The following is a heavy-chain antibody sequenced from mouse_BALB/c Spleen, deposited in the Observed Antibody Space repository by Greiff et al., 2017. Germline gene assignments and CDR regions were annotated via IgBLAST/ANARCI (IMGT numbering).Heavy chain of an antibody. CDR1: GYTFTSYW. D-gene: IGHD1-1*01. J-gene: IGHJ4*01. V-gene: IGHV1S81*02. CDR3: ATTVVAPHYAMDY. Sequence: VQLQQPGAELVKPGASVKLSCKASGYTFTSYWMHWVKQRPGQGLEWIGEINPSNGRTNYNEKFKSKATLTVDKSSSTAYMQLSSLTSEDSAVYYCATTVVAPHYAMDYWGQGTSVTVSS. CDR2: INPSNGRT.